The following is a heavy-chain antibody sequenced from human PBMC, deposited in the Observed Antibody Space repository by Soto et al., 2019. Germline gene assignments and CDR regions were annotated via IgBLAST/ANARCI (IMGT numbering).Heavy chain of an antibody. J-gene: IGHJ4*02. CDR1: GFTFDDYA. V-gene: IGHV3-9*01. CDR2: ISWNSGSI. Sequence: GGSLRLSCAASGFTFDDYAMHWVRQAPGKGLEWVSGISWNSGSIGYADSVKGRLTISRDNAKNSLYLQMNSLRAEDTALYYCAKESYYDILTGYYDYWGQGTLVTVSS. CDR3: AKESYYDILTGYYDY. D-gene: IGHD3-9*01.